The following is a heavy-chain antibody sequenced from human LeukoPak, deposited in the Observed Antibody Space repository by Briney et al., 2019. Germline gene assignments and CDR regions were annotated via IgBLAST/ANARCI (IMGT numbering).Heavy chain of an antibody. CDR1: GFTFSSYA. CDR3: ARGDSWYYYDSSGYFWEFDY. Sequence: GGSLRLSCAASGFTFSSYAMHWVRQAPRKGLEWVAVISYDGSNKYYADSVKGRFTISRDNSKNTLYLQMNSLRAEDTAVYYCARGDSWYYYDSSGYFWEFDYWGQGTLVTVSS. CDR2: ISYDGSNK. D-gene: IGHD3-22*01. J-gene: IGHJ4*02. V-gene: IGHV3-30-3*01.